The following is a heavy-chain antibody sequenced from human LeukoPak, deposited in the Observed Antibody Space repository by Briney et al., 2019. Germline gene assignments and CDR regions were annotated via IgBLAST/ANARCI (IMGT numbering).Heavy chain of an antibody. J-gene: IGHJ4*02. V-gene: IGHV1-8*01. CDR1: GNTFTSYD. Sequence: GASVKVSCKASGNTFTSYDINWVRQATGQGLEWMGWMNPNSGNTGYAQKFQGRVTMTRNTSISTAYMELSSLRSEDTAVYYCARGPRYCTNGVCYNYFDYWGQGTLVTASS. CDR2: MNPNSGNT. D-gene: IGHD2-8*01. CDR3: ARGPRYCTNGVCYNYFDY.